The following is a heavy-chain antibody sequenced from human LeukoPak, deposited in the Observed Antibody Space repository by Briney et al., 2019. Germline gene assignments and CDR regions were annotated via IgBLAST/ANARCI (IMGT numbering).Heavy chain of an antibody. CDR2: ISGSGVST. D-gene: IGHD1-1*01. J-gene: IGHJ2*01. CDR1: GFIFRTYA. V-gene: IGHV3-23*01. CDR3: AKPRLPNWNRPNWYFDL. Sequence: PGGSLRLSCAGYGFIFRTYAMSWVRQAPGKGLEWVSVISGSGVSTYYGDSVKGRFTISRDNSKNTLYLQMNSPRAEDTAVYYCAKPRLPNWNRPNWYFDLWGRGTLVTVSS.